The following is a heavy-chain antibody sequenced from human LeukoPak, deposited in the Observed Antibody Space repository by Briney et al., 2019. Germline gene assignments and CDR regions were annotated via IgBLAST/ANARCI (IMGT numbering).Heavy chain of an antibody. J-gene: IGHJ4*02. Sequence: GGSLRLSCAASGFTFSSYWMSWVRQAPGKGLEWVANIKQGGSEKYYVDSVKGRFTISRDNAKNSLYLQMNSLRAEDTAVYYCAGDGSDSTGYYYALWGQGTLVTVSS. V-gene: IGHV3-7*01. D-gene: IGHD3-22*01. CDR1: GFTFSSYW. CDR2: IKQGGSEK. CDR3: AGDGSDSTGYYYAL.